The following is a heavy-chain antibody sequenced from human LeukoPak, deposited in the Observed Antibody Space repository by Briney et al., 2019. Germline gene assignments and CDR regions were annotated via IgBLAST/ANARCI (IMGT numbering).Heavy chain of an antibody. J-gene: IGHJ4*02. CDR2: ISSSGSTI. Sequence: PGGSLRLSCAASGFTFSSYEMNWVRQAPGKGLGWVSYISSSGSTIYYADSGKGRFTISRDNAKNSLYLQMNSLRAEDTAVYYCARGGMDFDWLLSQLFDYWGQGTLVTVSS. CDR1: GFTFSSYE. CDR3: ARGGMDFDWLLSQLFDY. D-gene: IGHD3-9*01. V-gene: IGHV3-48*03.